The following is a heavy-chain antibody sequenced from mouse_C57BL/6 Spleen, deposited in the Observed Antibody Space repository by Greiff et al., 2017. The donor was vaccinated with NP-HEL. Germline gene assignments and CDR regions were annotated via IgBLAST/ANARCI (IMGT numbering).Heavy chain of an antibody. J-gene: IGHJ4*01. CDR3: ASPYYYGEAMDY. CDR1: GYTFTDYN. CDR2: INPNNGGT. Sequence: EVQLQQSGPELVKPGASVKMSCKASGYTFTDYNMHWVKQSHGKSLEWIGYINPNNGGTSYNQKFKGKATLTVNKSSSTAYMELRSLTSEASAVYYCASPYYYGEAMDYWGQGTSVTVSS. D-gene: IGHD1-1*01. V-gene: IGHV1-22*01.